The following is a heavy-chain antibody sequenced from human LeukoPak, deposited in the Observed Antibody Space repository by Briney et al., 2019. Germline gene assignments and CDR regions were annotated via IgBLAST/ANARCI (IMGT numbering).Heavy chain of an antibody. D-gene: IGHD3-3*01. CDR1: GGSISSGSYY. CDR3: ARTYYDFWSGYYSASTTNYGMDV. J-gene: IGHJ6*02. Sequence: SRTLSLTCTVSGGSISSGSYYWSWIRQPAGKGLEWIGRIYTSGSTNYNPSLKSRVTISVDTSKNQFSLKLSSVTAADTAVYYCARTYYDFWSGYYSASTTNYGMDVWGQGTTVTVSS. V-gene: IGHV4-61*02. CDR2: IYTSGST.